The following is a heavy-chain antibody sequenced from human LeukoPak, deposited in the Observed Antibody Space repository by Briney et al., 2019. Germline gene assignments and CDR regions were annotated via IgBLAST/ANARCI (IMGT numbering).Heavy chain of an antibody. CDR2: TNSVGGTT. V-gene: IGHV3-48*04. CDR3: ARSHMYGDYGEDI. CDR1: GFTFSSYS. Sequence: GGSLRLSCAASGFTFSSYSMNWVRQAPGRGLEWISYTNSVGGTTFYADSVKGRFTISRDNANNTLYLQMNSLRAEDAATYYCARSHMYGDYGEDIWGHGTVVAVSS. J-gene: IGHJ3*02. D-gene: IGHD4-17*01.